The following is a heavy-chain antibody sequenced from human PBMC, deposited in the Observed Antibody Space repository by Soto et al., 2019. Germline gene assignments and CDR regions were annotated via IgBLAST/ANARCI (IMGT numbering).Heavy chain of an antibody. CDR2: IYHSGMT. D-gene: IGHD1-26*01. Sequence: QVQLQESGPGLVKPSQTLSLTCTVSGGSISTGGYYWSWIRQHPGRGLEWIGYIYHSGMTFSNPALQSRVALSIDTSKNKFSLKLSSVTAADTAVYYCATVRWELHDAFDLWGQGTMVSVSS. J-gene: IGHJ3*01. V-gene: IGHV4-31*03. CDR3: ATVRWELHDAFDL. CDR1: GGSISTGGYY.